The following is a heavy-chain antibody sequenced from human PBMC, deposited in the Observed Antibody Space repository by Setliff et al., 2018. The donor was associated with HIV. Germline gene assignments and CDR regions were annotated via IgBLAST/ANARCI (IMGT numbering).Heavy chain of an antibody. J-gene: IGHJ4*02. D-gene: IGHD3-22*01. CDR1: GGSISSGNW. V-gene: IGHV4-4*02. Sequence: LSLTCAVSGGSISSGNWWRWVRQPPGKRLEWIGEIYHSGITNYNPSLKRRVTISVDKSKNQFSLKLSSVTAADTAVYYCASTTYYYDSSGYNSWPLFDYWGQGTLVTVSS. CDR2: IYHSGIT. CDR3: ASTTYYYDSSGYNSWPLFDY.